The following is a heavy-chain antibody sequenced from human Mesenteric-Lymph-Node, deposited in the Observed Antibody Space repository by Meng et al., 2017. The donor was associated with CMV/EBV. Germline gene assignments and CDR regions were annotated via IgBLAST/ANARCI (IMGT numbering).Heavy chain of an antibody. CDR1: GFTFSSHA. CDR3: AKDLYSSSWYSSHY. CDR2: ISGSGGDT. D-gene: IGHD6-13*01. J-gene: IGHJ4*02. Sequence: GESLKISCAASGFTFSSHAMSWVRQAPGKGLEWVSAISGSGGDTNHADSVRGRFTISRDNSKNTPYLQMNSLRAEDTAIYYCAKDLYSSSWYSSHYWGQGTLVTVSS. V-gene: IGHV3-23*01.